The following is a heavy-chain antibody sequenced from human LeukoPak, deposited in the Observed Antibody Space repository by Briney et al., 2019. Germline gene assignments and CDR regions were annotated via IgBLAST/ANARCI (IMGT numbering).Heavy chain of an antibody. CDR1: GFTFSSYS. D-gene: IGHD1-1*01. J-gene: IGHJ6*03. Sequence: QPGESLRLSCAASGFTFSSYSMNWVRQAPGKGLEWVSYISSASNTIYYADSVKGRPTISRDNAKNSLYLQMNSLRAEDTAMYYCARVQPYYYYYYMDVWGKGTTVTVSS. CDR3: ARVQPYYYYYYMDV. V-gene: IGHV3-48*01. CDR2: ISSASNTI.